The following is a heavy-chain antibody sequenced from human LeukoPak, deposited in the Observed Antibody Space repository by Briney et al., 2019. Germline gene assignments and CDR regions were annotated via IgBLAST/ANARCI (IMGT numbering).Heavy chain of an antibody. J-gene: IGHJ4*02. V-gene: IGHV3-23*01. CDR1: GFTFSSYA. CDR3: AKSEDDYDILTGYYPLLWFDY. Sequence: GGPLRLSCAAPGFTFSSYAMSWVRQAPGKGLEWVSAISGSGGSTYYADSVKGRFTISRDNSKNTLYLQMNSLRAEDTAVYYCAKSEDDYDILTGYYPLLWFDYWGQGTLVTVSS. D-gene: IGHD3-9*01. CDR2: ISGSGGST.